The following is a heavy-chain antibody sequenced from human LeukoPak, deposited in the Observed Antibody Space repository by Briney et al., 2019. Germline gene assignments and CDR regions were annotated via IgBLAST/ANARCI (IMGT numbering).Heavy chain of an antibody. CDR1: GYSISSGYY. V-gene: IGHV4-38-2*02. CDR3: ARGSSWYAGMFDY. D-gene: IGHD6-13*01. J-gene: IGHJ4*02. CDR2: IYHSGST. Sequence: SETLSLTCTVSGYSISSGYYWGWIRQPPGKGLEWIGSIYHSGSTYYNPSLKSRVTISVDTSKNQFSLKLSSVTAADTAVYYCARGSSWYAGMFDYWGQGTLVTVSS.